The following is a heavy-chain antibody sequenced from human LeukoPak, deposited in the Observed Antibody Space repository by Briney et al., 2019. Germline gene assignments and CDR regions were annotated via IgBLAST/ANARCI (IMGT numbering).Heavy chain of an antibody. CDR1: GYIFSDHY. CDR3: GRAAYSHGLDF. V-gene: IGHV3-72*01. Sequence: PGGSLRLSCVVSGYIFSDHYMDWVRQAPGKGLEWVGRIRNRANSYIIEYAASVKGRFTVSRDDSKNSLYLQVNSLKTEDTAVYYCGRAAYSHGLDFWGQGTLVTVSS. J-gene: IGHJ4*02. D-gene: IGHD5-18*01. CDR2: IRNRANSYII.